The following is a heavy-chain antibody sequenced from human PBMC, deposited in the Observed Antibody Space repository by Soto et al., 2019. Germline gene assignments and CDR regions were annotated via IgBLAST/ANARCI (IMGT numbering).Heavy chain of an antibody. CDR1: GFTFSSYA. J-gene: IGHJ4*02. Sequence: QVQLVESGGGVVQPGRSLRLSCAASGFTFSSYAMHWVRQAPGKGLEWVAVISYDGSNKYYADSVKGRFTISRDNSKNTLYLQMNSLRAEDTAVYYCAIPPTTVTTFNAYWGQGTLVTVSS. D-gene: IGHD4-4*01. CDR3: AIPPTTVTTFNAY. CDR2: ISYDGSNK. V-gene: IGHV3-30-3*01.